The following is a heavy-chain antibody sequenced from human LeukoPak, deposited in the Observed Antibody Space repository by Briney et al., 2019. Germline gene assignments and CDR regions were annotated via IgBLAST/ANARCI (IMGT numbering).Heavy chain of an antibody. CDR2: IYTSGST. D-gene: IGHD5-18*01. Sequence: SETLSLTCTVSGGSISSYYWSWIRQPAGKGLEWIGRIYTSGSTNYNPSLKSRVNMSVDTSKNQFSLKLSSVTAADTAVYYCARGKRRGYSYGYFDYWGQGTLVTVSS. J-gene: IGHJ4*02. CDR1: GGSISSYY. CDR3: ARGKRRGYSYGYFDY. V-gene: IGHV4-4*07.